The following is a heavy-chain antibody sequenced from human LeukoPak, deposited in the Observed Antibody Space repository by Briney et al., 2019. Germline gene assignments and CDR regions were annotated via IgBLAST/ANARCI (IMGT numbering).Heavy chain of an antibody. D-gene: IGHD3-22*01. CDR3: AGLSTMIVDDAFDI. V-gene: IGHV4-34*01. CDR1: GGSFSGYY. J-gene: IGHJ3*02. Sequence: SETLSLTCAVYGGSFSGYYWSWIRQPPGKGLEWIGEINHSGSTNYNPSLKSRVTISVDTSKNQFSLKLSSVTAADTAVYYCAGLSTMIVDDAFDIWGQGTMVTVSS. CDR2: INHSGST.